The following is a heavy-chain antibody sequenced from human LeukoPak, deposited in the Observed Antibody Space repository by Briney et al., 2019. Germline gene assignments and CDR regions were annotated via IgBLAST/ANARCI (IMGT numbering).Heavy chain of an antibody. D-gene: IGHD2-2*01. CDR3: ARGDIVVVPATNYYYYYGMDV. V-gene: IGHV4-39*07. Sequence: SETLSLTCTVSGGSISGSSYYWGWIRQPPGKGLEWIGEINHSGSTNYNPSLKSRVTISVDTSKNQFSLKLSSVTAADTAVYYCARGDIVVVPATNYYYYYGMDVWGQGTTVTVSS. CDR1: GGSISGSSYY. J-gene: IGHJ6*02. CDR2: INHSGST.